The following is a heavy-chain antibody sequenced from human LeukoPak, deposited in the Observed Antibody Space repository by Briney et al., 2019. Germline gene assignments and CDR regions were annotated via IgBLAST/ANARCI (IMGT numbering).Heavy chain of an antibody. CDR2: IYPGGST. D-gene: IGHD6-19*01. J-gene: IGHJ3*02. V-gene: IGHV3-53*04. Sequence: GGSLRLSCAASEFSVSTNYMTWVRQAPGKGLEWVSVIYPGGSTYYTDSVKGRFTISRHNSENTLDLQMNSLRVEDTAVYYCARGPWAVAGGSIDGLDIWGQGTMVTVSS. CDR3: ARGPWAVAGGSIDGLDI. CDR1: EFSVSTNY.